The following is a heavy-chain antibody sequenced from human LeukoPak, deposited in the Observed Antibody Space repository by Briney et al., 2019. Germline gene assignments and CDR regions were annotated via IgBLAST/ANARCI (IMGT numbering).Heavy chain of an antibody. V-gene: IGHV4-34*01. CDR2: INHSGST. J-gene: IGHJ5*02. CDR3: ARGRYLHTMVRDRNRFDP. D-gene: IGHD3-10*01. Sequence: PSETLSLTCAVYGGSFSGYYWSWIRQPPGKGLEWIGEINHSGSTNYNPSLKSRVTISVDTSKNQFSLKLSSVTAADTAVYYCARGRYLHTMVRDRNRFDPWGQGTLVTVSS. CDR1: GGSFSGYY.